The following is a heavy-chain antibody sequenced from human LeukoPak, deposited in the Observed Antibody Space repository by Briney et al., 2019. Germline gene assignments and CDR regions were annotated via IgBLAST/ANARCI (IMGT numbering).Heavy chain of an antibody. J-gene: IGHJ3*01. CDR2: ISSSSTTI. Sequence: GGSLRLSCAASGFTFSAYSMNWVRQAPGKGLEWVSYISSSSTTIYYADSVKGRFTISRDNAKNSLFLQMNSLRVEDTAVYYCAREKYYGSGSYAFWGQGTMVTVSS. CDR3: AREKYYGSGSYAF. V-gene: IGHV3-48*01. D-gene: IGHD3-10*01. CDR1: GFTFSAYS.